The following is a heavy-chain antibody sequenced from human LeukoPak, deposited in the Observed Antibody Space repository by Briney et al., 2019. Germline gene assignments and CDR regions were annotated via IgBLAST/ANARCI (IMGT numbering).Heavy chain of an antibody. CDR3: AKDRGSYYLDAFDI. CDR2: ISGSGGSA. Sequence: PGGSLRLSCAASGFTFSSYEMNWVHQAPGKGLEWVSAISGSGGSAYYADSVKGRFTISRDNSRNTLYLQMNSLRAEDTAVYYCAKDRGSYYLDAFDIWGQGTMVTVSS. V-gene: IGHV3-23*01. D-gene: IGHD1-26*01. J-gene: IGHJ3*02. CDR1: GFTFSSYE.